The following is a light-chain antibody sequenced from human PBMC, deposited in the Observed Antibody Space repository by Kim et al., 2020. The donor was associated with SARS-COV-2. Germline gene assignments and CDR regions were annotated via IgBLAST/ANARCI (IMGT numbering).Light chain of an antibody. V-gene: IGLV1-40*01. CDR1: SSNVGAGYD. J-gene: IGLJ2*01. Sequence: VTISCTGSSSNVGAGYDVRWYQQLPGTAPKLLIYGNSNRPSGVPDRFSGSKSGTSASRAITGLQAEDEADYYCQSYDSSLSGHVVFGGGTKLTVL. CDR3: QSYDSSLSGHVV. CDR2: GNS.